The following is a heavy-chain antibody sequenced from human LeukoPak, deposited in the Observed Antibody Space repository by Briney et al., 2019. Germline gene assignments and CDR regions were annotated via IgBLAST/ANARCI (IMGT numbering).Heavy chain of an antibody. V-gene: IGHV4-59*08. Sequence: SETLSLTCTVSGGSISSYYWSWIRQPPGKGLEWIGYIYYSGSTNYNPSLKSRVTISVDTSKNQFSLKLSSVTAADMAVYYCARRRSSGWSDDAFDIWGQGTMVTVSS. CDR3: ARRRSSGWSDDAFDI. CDR1: GGSISSYY. J-gene: IGHJ3*02. CDR2: IYYSGST. D-gene: IGHD6-19*01.